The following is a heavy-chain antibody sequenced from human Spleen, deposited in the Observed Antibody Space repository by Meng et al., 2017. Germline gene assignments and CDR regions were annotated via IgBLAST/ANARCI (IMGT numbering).Heavy chain of an antibody. J-gene: IGHJ3*02. D-gene: IGHD3-22*01. V-gene: IGHV3-NL1*01. CDR2: VYTGGSA. CDR1: GFTFDDYG. CDR3: AKALYSDTSAPFI. Sequence: GESLKISCAASGFTFDDYGMSWVCQAPGKGLEWVSVVYTGGSANYADSVKGRFTISRDNSENTLYLQMNSLRSEDTAVYYCAKALYSDTSAPFIWGQGTMVTVSS.